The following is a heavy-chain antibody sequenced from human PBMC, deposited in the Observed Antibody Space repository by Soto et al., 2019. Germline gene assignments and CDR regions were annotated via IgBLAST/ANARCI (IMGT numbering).Heavy chain of an antibody. D-gene: IGHD2-15*01. CDR1: GFTLSTYG. CDR3: ARDNSGGWVMDV. J-gene: IGHJ6*02. V-gene: IGHV3-33*01. CDR2: IWYDGSNQ. Sequence: WGSLRLSCAASGFTLSTYGIFWVRQAPGKGLKWVAYIWYDGSNQYYEDSVRGRFTISRDNSKATVYLQVNSLSAEDTAVYYCARDNSGGWVMDVWGQGITVTVSS.